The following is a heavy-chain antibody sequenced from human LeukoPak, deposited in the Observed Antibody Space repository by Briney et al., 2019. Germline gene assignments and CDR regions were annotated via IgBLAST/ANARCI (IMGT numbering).Heavy chain of an antibody. D-gene: IGHD5-24*01. CDR2: IYHTGST. CDR1: DGSFITYY. J-gene: IGHJ4*02. CDR3: ARDRRDGYNYHFDY. V-gene: IGHV4-59*01. Sequence: KPSETLSLTCTVSDGSFITYYWSWIRQPPGKGLEWIGYIYHTGSTNYNPSLKSRVTISLDTSKNQFSLKLTSVTAADTAVYYCARDRRDGYNYHFDYWGQGTLVTVSS.